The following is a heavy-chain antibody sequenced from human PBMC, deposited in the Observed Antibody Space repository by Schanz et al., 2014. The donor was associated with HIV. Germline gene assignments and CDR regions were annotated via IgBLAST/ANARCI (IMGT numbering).Heavy chain of an antibody. V-gene: IGHV3-30*18. Sequence: VQLLESGGGFVQPGGSLRLTCAASGFTFRSYAMTWVRQAPGKGLQWVAVISYDGTKKHYADSVKGRFTISRDNSKNSLYLVIKSLRAEDAAVYYCAKDRNYYESKYRGKGNYYYYYGMDVWGQGTTVTVSS. J-gene: IGHJ6*02. CDR2: ISYDGTKK. CDR3: AKDRNYYESKYRGKGNYYYYYGMDV. CDR1: GFTFRSYA. D-gene: IGHD3-22*01.